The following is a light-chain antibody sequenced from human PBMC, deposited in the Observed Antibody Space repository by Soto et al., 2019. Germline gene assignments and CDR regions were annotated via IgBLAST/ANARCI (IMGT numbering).Light chain of an antibody. CDR1: SSNIGAGFD. V-gene: IGLV1-40*01. Sequence: QSALTQSPSVSGAPGQRVSISSTGTSSNIGAGFDVHWYQQLPATAPKLLIYGNNNRPSGVPDRFSGSKSGTSASLAITGLQAEDEADYYCQSYDTSLSGGSVFGTGTKLTVL. CDR2: GNN. CDR3: QSYDTSLSGGSV. J-gene: IGLJ1*01.